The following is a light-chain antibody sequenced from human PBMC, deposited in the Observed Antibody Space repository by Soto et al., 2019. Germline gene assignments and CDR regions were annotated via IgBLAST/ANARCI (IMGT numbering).Light chain of an antibody. V-gene: IGLV1-40*01. CDR3: QSYDRSLSGWV. CDR1: SSNIGAGHD. J-gene: IGLJ3*02. Sequence: QSVLTQPPSVSGAPGQRVTISCSGTSSNIGAGHDVQWYQQVSGTAPKVIIYANTNRPSGVPDRFSGSKSDTSASLAIAGLQAEDEAEYYCQSYDRSLSGWVFGGGTKVTVL. CDR2: ANT.